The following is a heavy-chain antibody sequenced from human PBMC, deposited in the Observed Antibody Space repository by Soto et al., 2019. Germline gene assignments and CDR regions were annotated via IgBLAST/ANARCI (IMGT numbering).Heavy chain of an antibody. Sequence: GGSLILSWAASGFTFSSYSMSWVRQAPGKGLEWVSAISGSGGSTYYADSVKGRFTISRDNSKNTLYLQMNSLRAEDTAVYYCAKDGVDYDILTGYYKGAYYFDYWGQGPRSPSPQ. CDR3: AKDGVDYDILTGYYKGAYYFDY. CDR1: GFTFSSYS. V-gene: IGHV3-23*01. D-gene: IGHD3-9*01. J-gene: IGHJ4*02. CDR2: ISGSGGST.